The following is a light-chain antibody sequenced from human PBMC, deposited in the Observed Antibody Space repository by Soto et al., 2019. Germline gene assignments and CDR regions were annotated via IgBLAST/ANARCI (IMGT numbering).Light chain of an antibody. J-gene: IGKJ5*01. CDR2: TAS. V-gene: IGKV1D-16*01. Sequence: DIQMTQSPSSLSASVGDRVTITSLASQDISKWIAWYQQKPGRAPKLLIHTASTIQREVPSRFSVSGSGTEFTLTISSLQPDDFATYYCQQYNSYSPITFGQGTRLEIK. CDR3: QQYNSYSPIT. CDR1: QDISKW.